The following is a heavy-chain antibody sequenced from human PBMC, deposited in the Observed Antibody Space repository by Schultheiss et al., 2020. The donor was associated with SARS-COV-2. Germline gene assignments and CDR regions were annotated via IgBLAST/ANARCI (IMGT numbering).Heavy chain of an antibody. Sequence: GGSLRLSCAASGFTFSRSVMSWVRQAPGKGLEWVSAISGSGGSTYYADSVKGRFTISRDNSKNTLYLQMNSLRAEDTAVYYCAKVRRITMVQGVMGNRSIKGGNPYYYYYGMDVWGQGTTVTVSS. CDR3: AKVRRITMVQGVMGNRSIKGGNPYYYYYGMDV. J-gene: IGHJ6*02. CDR1: GFTFSRSV. CDR2: ISGSGGST. D-gene: IGHD3-10*01. V-gene: IGHV3-23*01.